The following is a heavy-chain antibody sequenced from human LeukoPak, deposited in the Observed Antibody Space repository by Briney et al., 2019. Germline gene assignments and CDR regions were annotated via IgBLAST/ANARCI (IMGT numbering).Heavy chain of an antibody. J-gene: IGHJ4*02. CDR3: ARGRYGDYERYFDY. CDR1: GGSFRGYY. CDR2: INHSGST. D-gene: IGHD4-17*01. V-gene: IGHV4-34*01. Sequence: PETLSLTCAVYGGSFRGYYWSWIRQPPGKGLEWIGEINHSGSTNYNPSLKSRVTISVDTSKNQFSRKLSSVTAADTAVYSCARGRYGDYERYFDYWGQGTLVTVSS.